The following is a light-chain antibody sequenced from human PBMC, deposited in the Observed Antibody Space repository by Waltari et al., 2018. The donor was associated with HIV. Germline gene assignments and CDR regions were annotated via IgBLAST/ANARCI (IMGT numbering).Light chain of an antibody. J-gene: IGLJ1*01. Sequence: QSVLTQPPSASGTPGQTVTISCSGCSSNIGNDNVYWYQQLPGMTPKLLIYKNYVRPSGVPDRFAGSKSGTSASLAISGLRSEDEADYYCVGWDSSLSAYVFGAGTKVTVL. CDR1: SSNIGNDN. CDR2: KNY. V-gene: IGLV1-47*01. CDR3: VGWDSSLSAYV.